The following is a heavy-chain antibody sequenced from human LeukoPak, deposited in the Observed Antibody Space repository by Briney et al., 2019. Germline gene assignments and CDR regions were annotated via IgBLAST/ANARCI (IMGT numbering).Heavy chain of an antibody. D-gene: IGHD2-8*01. V-gene: IGHV3-23*01. J-gene: IGHJ4*02. CDR2: LSGSGNSR. Sequence: GGSLRLSCAASGFTYSSYAMTWVRQSPGKGLEWVSTLSGSGNSRYYADSGQGRFTISRDNFKNTLYLQMNSLRVEDTAVYYCARDVNGGYWGQGTLVTVSS. CDR1: GFTYSSYA. CDR3: ARDVNGGY.